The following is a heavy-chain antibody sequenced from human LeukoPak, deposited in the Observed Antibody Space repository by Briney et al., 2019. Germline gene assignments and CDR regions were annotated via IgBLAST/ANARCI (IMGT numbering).Heavy chain of an antibody. J-gene: IGHJ4*02. CDR2: IGGSGGNT. V-gene: IGHV3-23*01. Sequence: GGSLRLSCAASGFTLSSFAVTWVRQAPGKGLEWVSVIGGSGGNTYYADSVKGRFTISKDNSKNTLYLQMNSLRAEDTAIYYCVKGWFEFAYWGQGTLVTVSS. D-gene: IGHD3-10*01. CDR1: GFTLSSFA. CDR3: VKGWFEFAY.